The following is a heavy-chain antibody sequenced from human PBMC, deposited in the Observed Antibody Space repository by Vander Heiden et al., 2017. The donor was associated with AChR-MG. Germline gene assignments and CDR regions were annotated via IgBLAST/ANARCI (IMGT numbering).Heavy chain of an antibody. CDR2: IIPIFGTA. Sequence: QGLEWMGGIIPIFGTANYAQKLQGRVTITADESTSTAYMELSSLRAEDTAVYYCARGRVRGFVEGYSCYGMDVWGQGTTVTVSS. D-gene: IGHD3-10*01. CDR3: ARGRVRGFVEGYSCYGMDV. V-gene: IGHV1-69*01. J-gene: IGHJ6*02.